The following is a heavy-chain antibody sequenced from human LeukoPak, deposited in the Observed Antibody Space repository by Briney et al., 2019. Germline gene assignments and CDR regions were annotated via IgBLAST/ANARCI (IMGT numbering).Heavy chain of an antibody. CDR2: FDPEDGET. Sequence: ASVKVSCKVSGYTLTELSMHWVLQAPGKGLEWMGGFDPEDGETIYAQKFQGRVTMTEDTSTDTAYMELSSLRSEDTAVYYCATFSSYYDSSGYSDYWGQGTLVTVSS. V-gene: IGHV1-24*01. D-gene: IGHD3-22*01. CDR1: GYTLTELS. J-gene: IGHJ4*02. CDR3: ATFSSYYDSSGYSDY.